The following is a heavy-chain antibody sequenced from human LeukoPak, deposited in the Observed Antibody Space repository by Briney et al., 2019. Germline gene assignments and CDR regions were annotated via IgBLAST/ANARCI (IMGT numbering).Heavy chain of an antibody. CDR3: ARGLYSSWYENYYMDV. Sequence: SDTLSLTCAVSGYSISSSNWWGWIRQPPGKGLEWIGYIYYSGSIYYNPSLKSRVTISVDTSKNQFSLKLSSVTAADTAVYYCARGLYSSWYENYYMDVWGKGTTVTISS. D-gene: IGHD6-13*01. CDR1: GYSISSSNW. V-gene: IGHV4-28*05. J-gene: IGHJ6*03. CDR2: IYYSGSI.